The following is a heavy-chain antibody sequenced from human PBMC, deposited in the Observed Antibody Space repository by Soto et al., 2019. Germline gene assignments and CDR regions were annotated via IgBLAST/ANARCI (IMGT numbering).Heavy chain of an antibody. Sequence: RASVKVSCKPSGYTFTDYAIHWVRQAPGQSFEWMGWVDTGNGNTQYSQNFQDRLTITRDTFAKTAAMELNSLNSEDTAVYYCARDAKWDPRGLEAQQGPNFAHWARATLLTVFS. CDR2: VDTGNGNT. D-gene: IGHD1-26*01. CDR3: ARDAKWDPRGLEAQQGPNFAH. J-gene: IGHJ1*01. V-gene: IGHV1-3*04. CDR1: GYTFTDYA.